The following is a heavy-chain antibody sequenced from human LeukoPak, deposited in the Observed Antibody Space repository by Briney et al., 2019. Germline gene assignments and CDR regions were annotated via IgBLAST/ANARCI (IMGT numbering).Heavy chain of an antibody. Sequence: PSETLSLTCAVYGGSFSGYYWSWIRQPPGKGLEWIGEINHSGSTNYNPSLKSRVTISVDTSKNQFSLKLSSVTAADTAVYYCATRQARYSSSWYPYFDYWGQGTLVTVSS. D-gene: IGHD6-13*01. CDR3: ATRQARYSSSWYPYFDY. V-gene: IGHV4-34*01. CDR1: GGSFSGYY. J-gene: IGHJ4*02. CDR2: INHSGST.